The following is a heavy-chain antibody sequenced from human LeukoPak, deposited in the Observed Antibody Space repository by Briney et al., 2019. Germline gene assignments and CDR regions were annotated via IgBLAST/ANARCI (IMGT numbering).Heavy chain of an antibody. V-gene: IGHV3-30*18. J-gene: IGHJ6*02. CDR2: ISYDGSNK. CDR3: AKEELRGYYYYGMDV. D-gene: IGHD1-7*01. CDR1: GFTFSSYG. Sequence: PGGSLRLSCAASGFTFSSYGMHWVRQAPGKGLEWVAVISYDGSNKYYADSVKGRFTISRDNSKNTLYLQMNSLRAEDTAVYYCAKEELRGYYYYGMDVWGQGTTVTVSS.